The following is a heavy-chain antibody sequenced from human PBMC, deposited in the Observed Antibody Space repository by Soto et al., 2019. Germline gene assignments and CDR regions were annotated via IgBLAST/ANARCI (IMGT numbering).Heavy chain of an antibody. Sequence: EVQLVESGGGLVKPGGSLRLSCAASGFTFSNAWMSWVRQAPGKGLEWVGRIKSKTDGGTTDYAAPVKGRFTISRDDLKNTLYLQMNSLKAEDTAVYYCTTFLRATTYGGGYNWGQGTLVTVSS. CDR2: IKSKTDGGTT. J-gene: IGHJ4*02. CDR1: GFTFSNAW. V-gene: IGHV3-15*01. D-gene: IGHD4-17*01. CDR3: TTFLRATTYGGGYN.